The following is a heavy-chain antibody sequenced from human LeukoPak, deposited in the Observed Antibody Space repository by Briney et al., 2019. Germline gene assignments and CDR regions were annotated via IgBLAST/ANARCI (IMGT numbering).Heavy chain of an antibody. D-gene: IGHD3-22*01. CDR1: GYTFTGYY. CDR3: ASFNYYDSSGYNY. CDR2: INPNSGGT. Sequence: GASVKVSCKASGYTFTGYYMHWVRQAPGQGLEWMGWINPNSGGTNYAQKFRGRVTMTRDTSISTAYMELSRLRSDDTAVYYCASFNYYDSSGYNYWGQGTLVTVSS. V-gene: IGHV1-2*02. J-gene: IGHJ4*02.